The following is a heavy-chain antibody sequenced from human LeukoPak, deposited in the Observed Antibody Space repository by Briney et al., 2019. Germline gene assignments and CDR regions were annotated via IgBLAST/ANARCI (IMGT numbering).Heavy chain of an antibody. CDR2: IYYGGST. J-gene: IGHJ4*02. D-gene: IGHD3-22*01. CDR1: GGSISSYY. V-gene: IGHV4-59*01. CDR3: ARGALVNYFDSSGYYDY. Sequence: PSETLSLTCTVSGGSISSYYWTWIRQPPGKGLEWIGYIYYGGSTNYNPSLKSRVTISVDTSKNTFSLKLNSVTAADTAVYYCARGALVNYFDSSGYYDYWGQGTLVTVSS.